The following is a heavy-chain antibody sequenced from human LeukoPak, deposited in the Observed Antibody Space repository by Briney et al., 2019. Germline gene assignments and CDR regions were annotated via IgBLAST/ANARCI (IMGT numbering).Heavy chain of an antibody. V-gene: IGHV3-7*01. J-gene: IGHJ6*02. D-gene: IGHD1-1*01. Sequence: GGSLRLSCAASEFTFSSRWMSWVRQAPGKGLEWVANIKDDGSEKYYVDSVKGRFTISRGNANNSLYLQMNSLRAEDTAVYYCATYVNWVAGDVYGQGTTVSVSS. CDR3: ATYVNWVAGDV. CDR1: EFTFSSRW. CDR2: IKDDGSEK.